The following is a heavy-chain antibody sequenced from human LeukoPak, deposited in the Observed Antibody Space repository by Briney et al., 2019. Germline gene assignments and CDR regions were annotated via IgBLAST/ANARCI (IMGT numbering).Heavy chain of an antibody. D-gene: IGHD2-2*01. CDR3: ARGWYQLLHNWFDP. J-gene: IGHJ5*02. V-gene: IGHV3-30-3*01. Sequence: GGSLRLSCAASGFTFSSYAIHWVRQAPGKGLEWVAVISYDGSNKYYADSVKGRFTISRDNSKNTLYLQMNSLRAEDTAVYYCARGWYQLLHNWFDPWGQGTLVTVSS. CDR2: ISYDGSNK. CDR1: GFTFSSYA.